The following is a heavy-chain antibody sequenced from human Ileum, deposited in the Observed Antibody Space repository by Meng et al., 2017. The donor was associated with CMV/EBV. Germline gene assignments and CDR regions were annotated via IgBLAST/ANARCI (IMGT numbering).Heavy chain of an antibody. CDR3: ARDGLNERYFDY. Sequence: CKASGYTFTSNNLIWVRQAPGQGPEWMGWINTNTGNPTYARDFTGRFVFSLDTSVSSAYLQISGLKAEDTAVYYCARDGLNERYFDYWGQGTLVTVSS. V-gene: IGHV7-4-1*02. J-gene: IGHJ4*02. CDR1: GYTFTSNN. CDR2: INTNTGNP.